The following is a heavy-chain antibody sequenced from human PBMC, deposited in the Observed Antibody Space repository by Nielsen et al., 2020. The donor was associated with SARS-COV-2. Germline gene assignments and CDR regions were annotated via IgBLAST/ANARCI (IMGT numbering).Heavy chain of an antibody. Sequence: ASVKVSCKASGYTFTGYYMHWVRQAPGQGLEWMGWINPNSGGTNYAQKFQGRVTMTRDTSISTAYMELSRLRSDDTAVYYCARDRTTMVWGVNLGIMGYWGQGTLVTVSS. D-gene: IGHD3-10*01. CDR1: GYTFTGYY. V-gene: IGHV1-2*02. CDR3: ARDRTTMVWGVNLGIMGY. J-gene: IGHJ4*02. CDR2: INPNSGGT.